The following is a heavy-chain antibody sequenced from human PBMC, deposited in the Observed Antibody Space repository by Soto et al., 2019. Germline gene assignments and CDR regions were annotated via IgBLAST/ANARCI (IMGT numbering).Heavy chain of an antibody. V-gene: IGHV1-18*01. D-gene: IGHD2-2*01. CDR2: ISAYNGNT. CDR1: GYTFTSYG. Sequence: EASVKVSCKASGYTFTSYGISWVRQAPGQGLEWMGWISAYNGNTNYAQKLQGRVTMTTDTSTSTAYMELRSLRSDDTAVFYCAKGGRYFCSATSCPLGYYYGMDVWGQGTTVTVSS. CDR3: AKGGRYFCSATSCPLGYYYGMDV. J-gene: IGHJ6*02.